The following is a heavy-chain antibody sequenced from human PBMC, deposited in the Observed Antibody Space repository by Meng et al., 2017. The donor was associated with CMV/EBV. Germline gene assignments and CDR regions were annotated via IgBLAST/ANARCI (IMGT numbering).Heavy chain of an antibody. CDR3: ARGPTTRGLAGDFWSGYSNYFDY. Sequence: GESLKISCAASGFTFSSYEMNWVRQAPGKGLEWVSYISSSGSTIYYADSVKGRFTISRDNAKNSLYLQMNSLRAEETAVYYCARGPTTRGLAGDFWSGYSNYFDYWGQGTLVTVSS. J-gene: IGHJ4*02. V-gene: IGHV3-48*03. CDR1: GFTFSSYE. D-gene: IGHD3-3*01. CDR2: ISSSGSTI.